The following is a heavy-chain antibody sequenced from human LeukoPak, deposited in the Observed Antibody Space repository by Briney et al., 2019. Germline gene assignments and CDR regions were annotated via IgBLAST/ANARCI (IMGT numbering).Heavy chain of an antibody. CDR3: ARASSYSSSWYMGEYFQH. J-gene: IGHJ1*01. Sequence: ASVKVSCKASGYTFTSYDINWVRQATEQGLEWMGWMNPNSGNTGYAQKFQGRVTITRSTSISTAYMELSSLRSEDTAVYYCARASSYSSSWYMGEYFQHWGQGTLVTVSS. D-gene: IGHD6-13*01. V-gene: IGHV1-8*03. CDR2: MNPNSGNT. CDR1: GYTFTSYD.